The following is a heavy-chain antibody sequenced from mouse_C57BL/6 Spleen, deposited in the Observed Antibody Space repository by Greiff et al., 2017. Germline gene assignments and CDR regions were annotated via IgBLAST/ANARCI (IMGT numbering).Heavy chain of an antibody. J-gene: IGHJ4*01. Sequence: VQLQQSGAELARPGASVKLSCKASGYTFTSYGISWVKQRPGQGLEWIGEIYPRSGNTYYNEKFKGKATLTADKSSSTAYMELRSLTSEDSAVYFCARSSGRGAMDYWGQGTSGTVSS. D-gene: IGHD3-1*01. CDR3: ARSSGRGAMDY. CDR1: GYTFTSYG. CDR2: IYPRSGNT. V-gene: IGHV1-81*01.